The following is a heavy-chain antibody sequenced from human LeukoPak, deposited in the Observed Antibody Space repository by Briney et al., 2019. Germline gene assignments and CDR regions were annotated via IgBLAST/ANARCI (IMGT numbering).Heavy chain of an antibody. CDR2: MNPKSGNT. D-gene: IGHD6-19*01. Sequence: GASVKVSCKASGDSFTSHDINWVRQATGQGLEWMGWMNPKSGNTGYAQKFQGRVTMTRNTSISTAYKELSSLRSEDTAVYYCARVTYSSDWPYNWFDPWGQGTLVTVSS. CDR3: ARVTYSSDWPYNWFDP. J-gene: IGHJ5*02. V-gene: IGHV1-8*01. CDR1: GDSFTSHD.